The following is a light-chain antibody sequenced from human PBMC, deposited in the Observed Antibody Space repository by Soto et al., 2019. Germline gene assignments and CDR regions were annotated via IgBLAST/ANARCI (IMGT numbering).Light chain of an antibody. V-gene: IGKV1-39*01. CDR1: QSISSY. J-gene: IGKJ5*01. Sequence: DIQMTQSPSSLSAYVGDRVTITCRASQSISSYLNWYQQKPGKAPKLLIYEASNLQSGVPSSFSGSGSGTDFTLTISSLQPEDFATYYCQQSYRTPLTFGQGTRLEIK. CDR2: EAS. CDR3: QQSYRTPLT.